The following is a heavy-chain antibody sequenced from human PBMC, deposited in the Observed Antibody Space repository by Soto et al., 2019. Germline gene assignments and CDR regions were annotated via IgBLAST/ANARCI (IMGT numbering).Heavy chain of an antibody. D-gene: IGHD5-12*01. CDR1: GGSISSGGYY. CDR3: ARRGIVATMIYYYYMDG. V-gene: IGHV4-39*07. J-gene: IGHJ6*03. Sequence: PSETLSLTCTVSGGSISSGGYYWSWIRQPPGKGLEWIGEINHSGSTNYNPSLKSRVTISVDTSKNQFSLKLSSVTAADTAVYYCARRGIVATMIYYYYMDGWGKGTTVTVSS. CDR2: INHSGST.